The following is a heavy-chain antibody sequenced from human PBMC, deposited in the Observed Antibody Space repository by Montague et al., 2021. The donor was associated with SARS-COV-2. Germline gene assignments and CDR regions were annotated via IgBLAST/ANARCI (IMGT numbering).Heavy chain of an antibody. CDR1: GFTFSSYE. CDR3: ARGNFDWLLLPDGYFDH. CDR2: ISSSGIII. J-gene: IGHJ4*02. D-gene: IGHD3-9*01. Sequence: SLRLSCAASGFTFSSYEMNWVRQAPGKGLEWVSYISSSGIIIYYADSVKGRFTISRDNAKNSLYLQMNSLRAEDTAVYYCARGNFDWLLLPDGYFDHWGQGTLVTVSS. V-gene: IGHV3-48*03.